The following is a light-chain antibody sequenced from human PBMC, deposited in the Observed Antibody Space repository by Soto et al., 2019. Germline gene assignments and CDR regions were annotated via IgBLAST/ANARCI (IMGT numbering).Light chain of an antibody. CDR1: QDISSS. Sequence: DIQMTQSPSSVSASVGDRVTMTFRASQDISSSLAWYQQKPRKAPKLLIYAASTLQSGVSSRFSGSGSGTDFTLTISSLQPEDFATYYCQHAKSFPPTFGPGTKVDI. V-gene: IGKV1-12*01. J-gene: IGKJ3*01. CDR2: AAS. CDR3: QHAKSFPPT.